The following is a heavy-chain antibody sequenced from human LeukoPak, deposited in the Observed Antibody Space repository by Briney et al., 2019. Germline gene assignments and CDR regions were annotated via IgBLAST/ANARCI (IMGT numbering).Heavy chain of an antibody. D-gene: IGHD6-13*01. CDR1: GFTFSSYA. Sequence: GGSLRLSWAASGFTFSSYAMSWVRQAPGKGLEWVSAISGSGGSTYYADSVKGRFTISRDNSKNTLYLQMNSLRAEDTAVYYCARAYSSSWYDYWGQGTLVTVSS. J-gene: IGHJ4*02. CDR3: ARAYSSSWYDY. CDR2: ISGSGGST. V-gene: IGHV3-23*01.